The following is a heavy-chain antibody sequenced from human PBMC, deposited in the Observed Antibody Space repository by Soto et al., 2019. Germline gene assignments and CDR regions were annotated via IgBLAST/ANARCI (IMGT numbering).Heavy chain of an antibody. D-gene: IGHD2-21*02. CDR3: ASGTLFCAGDCYFEH. V-gene: IGHV1-69*06. CDR1: KTTFSDYG. J-gene: IGHJ4*02. Sequence: QVQLVQSGPEVKKPGSSVNISCTAPKTTFSDYGLNWVRQAPGQGLEWMGGIIPVLGTINYAQKFQGRVTINADKSSNTVYMAVSSLTSEDTAVYYCASGTLFCAGDCYFEHGGLGTVVTVSS. CDR2: IIPVLGTI.